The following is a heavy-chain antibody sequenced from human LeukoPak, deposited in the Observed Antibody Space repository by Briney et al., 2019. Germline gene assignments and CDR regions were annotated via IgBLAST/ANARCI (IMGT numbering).Heavy chain of an antibody. D-gene: IGHD6-13*01. Sequence: GASVKVSCKASGGTFSSYAISWVRQAPGQGLEWMGGIIPIFGTANYAQKFQGRVTITADESTSTAYMELSSLRSEDTAMYYCARASGSSWYYYYYYMDVWGKGTTVTVSS. CDR1: GGTFSSYA. V-gene: IGHV1-69*13. CDR3: ARASGSSWYYYYYYMDV. J-gene: IGHJ6*03. CDR2: IIPIFGTA.